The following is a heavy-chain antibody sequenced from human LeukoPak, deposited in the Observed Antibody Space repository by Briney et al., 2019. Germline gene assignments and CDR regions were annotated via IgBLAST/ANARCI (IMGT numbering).Heavy chain of an antibody. J-gene: IGHJ4*02. Sequence: PGGSLRLSCAASGFTFSSYGMHWVRQAPGKGLEWVAYIQYDGSNEQYADSVKGRFSISRDSSKNILYLQLNSLRAEDTAVYYCARGAGSGTPKSLDYWGQGTLVTVSS. CDR1: GFTFSSYG. V-gene: IGHV3-30*02. D-gene: IGHD3-10*01. CDR3: ARGAGSGTPKSLDY. CDR2: IQYDGSNE.